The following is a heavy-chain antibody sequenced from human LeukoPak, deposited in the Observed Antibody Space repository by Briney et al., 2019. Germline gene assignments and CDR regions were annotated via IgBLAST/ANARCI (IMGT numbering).Heavy chain of an antibody. CDR3: ARDLQYYYGSGSSNWFDP. CDR2: INPNSGGT. D-gene: IGHD3-10*01. J-gene: IGHJ5*02. CDR1: GYTFTSYD. V-gene: IGHV1-2*02. Sequence: ASVKASCKASGYTFTSYDINWVRQAPGQGLEWMGWINPNSGGTNYAQKFQGRVTMTRDTSISTAYMELSRLRSDDTAVYYCARDLQYYYGSGSSNWFDPWGQGTLVTVSS.